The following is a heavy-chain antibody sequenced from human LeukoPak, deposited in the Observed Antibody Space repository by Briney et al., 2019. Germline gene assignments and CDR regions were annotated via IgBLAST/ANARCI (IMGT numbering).Heavy chain of an antibody. CDR3: ARHQAPNSYYYGMDV. CDR2: ISDSTSYT. CDR1: GFTFSNFW. Sequence: PGGSLRLSCAASGFTFSNFWIHWVRQAPGKGLEWVSYISDSTSYTKYADSVKGRFTISRDNAKNSLYLQMNSLRVEDTAVYYCARHQAPNSYYYGMDVWGLGTTVTVSS. V-gene: IGHV3-11*06. J-gene: IGHJ6*02.